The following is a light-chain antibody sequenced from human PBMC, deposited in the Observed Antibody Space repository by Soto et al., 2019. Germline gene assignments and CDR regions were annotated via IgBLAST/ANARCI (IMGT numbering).Light chain of an antibody. V-gene: IGKV3-20*01. CDR2: GAS. CDR1: QSVSSSY. CDR3: QQYGSSPPVT. Sequence: EIVLTQSRGTLSLSPGERATLSCRASQSVSSSYLAWYQQKPGQAPRLLIYGASSRATGIPDRFSGSGSGTDSTLTISRLEPEDFALYYCQQYGSSPPVTFGPGTKVDIK. J-gene: IGKJ3*01.